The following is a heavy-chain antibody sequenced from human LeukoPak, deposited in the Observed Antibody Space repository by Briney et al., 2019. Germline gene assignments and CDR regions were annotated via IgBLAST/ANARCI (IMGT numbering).Heavy chain of an antibody. V-gene: IGHV4-39*01. CDR1: GGSISSSSYY. CDR3: ARRGYSYATAYVDY. J-gene: IGHJ4*02. Sequence: SETLSLTCTVSGGSISSSSYYWGWLRQPPGKGLEWIGSIYYSGTIYYNPSLKSRVTISVDTSKNQFSLKLSSVAAADTGGYYCARRGYSYATAYVDYLGQGTLVNGS. CDR2: IYYSGTI. D-gene: IGHD5-18*01.